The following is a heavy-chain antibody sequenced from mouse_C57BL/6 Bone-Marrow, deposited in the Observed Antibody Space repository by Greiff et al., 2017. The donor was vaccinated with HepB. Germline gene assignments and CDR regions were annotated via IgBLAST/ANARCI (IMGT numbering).Heavy chain of an antibody. J-gene: IGHJ3*01. CDR1: GFTFSSYA. CDR3: ARDPYGPWFAY. Sequence: DVQLVESGGGLVKPGGSLKLSCAASGFTFSSYAMSWVRQTPEKRLEWVATISDGGSYTYYPDNVKGRFTISRDNAKNNLYLQMSHLKSEDTAMYYCARDPYGPWFAYWGQGTLVTVSA. D-gene: IGHD1-1*02. CDR2: ISDGGSYT. V-gene: IGHV5-4*01.